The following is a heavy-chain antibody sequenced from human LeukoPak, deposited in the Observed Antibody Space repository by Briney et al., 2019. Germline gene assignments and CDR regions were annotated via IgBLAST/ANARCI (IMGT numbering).Heavy chain of an antibody. CDR2: ISSSGSTI. CDR1: GFTFSDYY. Sequence: KTGGSLRLSCAASGFTFSDYYMSWIRQAPGKGLEWVSYISSSGSTIYYADSVKGRFTISRDNAKNSLYLQMNSLRAEDTAVYYCARDLIRSDSPFSYYYYYYGMDVWGQGTTVTVSS. D-gene: IGHD2-15*01. CDR3: ARDLIRSDSPFSYYYYYYGMDV. V-gene: IGHV3-11*01. J-gene: IGHJ6*02.